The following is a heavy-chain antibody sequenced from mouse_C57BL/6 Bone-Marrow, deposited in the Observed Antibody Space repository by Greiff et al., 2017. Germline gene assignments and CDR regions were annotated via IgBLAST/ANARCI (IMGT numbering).Heavy chain of an antibody. V-gene: IGHV1-64*01. Sequence: QVQLQQPGAELVKPGASVKLSCKASGYTFTSYWMHWVKQRPGPGLEWIGMIHPNSGSTNYNEKFKSKATLTVDKSSSTAYMQLSSLTSEDSAVYYCARKMGIYYDYSWFAYWGQGTLVTVSA. CDR3: ARKMGIYYDYSWFAY. CDR1: GYTFTSYW. J-gene: IGHJ3*01. D-gene: IGHD2-4*01. CDR2: IHPNSGST.